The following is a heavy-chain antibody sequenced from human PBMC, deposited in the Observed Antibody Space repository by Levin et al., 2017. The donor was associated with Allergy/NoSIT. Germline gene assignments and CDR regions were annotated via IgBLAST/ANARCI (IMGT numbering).Heavy chain of an antibody. CDR2: LWYDGSFQ. CDR3: AKSLGGGNSPAGFDF. Sequence: GESLKISCTASGFNFRSYGMYWVRQSPGKGLEWVAGLWYDGSFQYYADSVKGRFTISRDNPTRTLYLQMNNLRAEDTAVYYCAKSLGGGNSPAGFDFWGQGALVTVSS. J-gene: IGHJ4*02. CDR1: GFNFRSYG. V-gene: IGHV3-33*06. D-gene: IGHD4-23*01.